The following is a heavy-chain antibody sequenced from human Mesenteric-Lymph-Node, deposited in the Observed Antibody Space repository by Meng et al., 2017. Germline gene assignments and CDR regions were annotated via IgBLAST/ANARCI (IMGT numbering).Heavy chain of an antibody. D-gene: IGHD6-19*01. Sequence: QWPLVQSGGGVVQPGRSLSLSCAASGFTFSSYAMHWVRQAPGKGLEWVAVISYDGSNKYYADSVKGRFTISRDNSKNTLYLQMNSLRAEDTAVYYCARRIEQWLVLGGNFQHWGQGTLVTVSS. CDR1: GFTFSSYA. CDR3: ARRIEQWLVLGGNFQH. CDR2: ISYDGSNK. J-gene: IGHJ1*01. V-gene: IGHV3-30*04.